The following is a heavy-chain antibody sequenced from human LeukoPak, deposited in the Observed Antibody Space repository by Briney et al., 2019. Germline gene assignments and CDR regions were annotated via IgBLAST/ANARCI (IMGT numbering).Heavy chain of an antibody. CDR3: VRLTQTAPDSYYYMDV. CDR1: GFSFSAYN. Sequence: GSLRLSCAASGFSFSAYNMNWVRQAPGKGLEWVAHIMRDGNEKHYVDSVKGRFTISRDNAKNSLYLQMNSLETEDTAVYYCVRLTQTAPDSYYYMDVWGKGTTVTVSS. CDR2: IMRDGNEK. V-gene: IGHV3-7*03. J-gene: IGHJ6*03.